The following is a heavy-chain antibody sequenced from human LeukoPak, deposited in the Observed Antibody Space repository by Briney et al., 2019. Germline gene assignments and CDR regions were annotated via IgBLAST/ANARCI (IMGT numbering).Heavy chain of an antibody. Sequence: GGSLRLSCAASGFTFSSYSMNWVRQAPGKGLEWVSSISSSSSYIYYADSVKGRFTISRDNAKISLYLQMNSLRAEDTAVYYCAREEDCSGGSCYFQDYGMDVWGQGTTVTVSS. D-gene: IGHD2-15*01. CDR2: ISSSSSYI. V-gene: IGHV3-21*01. CDR1: GFTFSSYS. J-gene: IGHJ6*02. CDR3: AREEDCSGGSCYFQDYGMDV.